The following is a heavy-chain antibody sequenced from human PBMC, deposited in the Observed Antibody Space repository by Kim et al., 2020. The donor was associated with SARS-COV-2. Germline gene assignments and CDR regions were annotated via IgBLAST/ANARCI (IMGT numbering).Heavy chain of an antibody. V-gene: IGHV1-46*01. CDR3: ARYPVHYYYGMDV. Sequence: TSYAQKFQGRVTMTRDTSTSTVYMELSSLRSEDTAVYYCARYPVHYYYGMDVWGQGTTVTVSS. CDR2: T. J-gene: IGHJ6*02.